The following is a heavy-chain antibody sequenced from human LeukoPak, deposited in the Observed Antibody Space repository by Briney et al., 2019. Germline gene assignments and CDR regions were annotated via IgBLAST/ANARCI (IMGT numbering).Heavy chain of an antibody. J-gene: IGHJ5*02. D-gene: IGHD3-10*01. CDR3: ARDPHYYYGSGSYYKNWFDP. Sequence: ASVKVSCKASEYTFTGYYMHWVRQAPGQGLEWMGWINPNSGGTNYAQKFQGRVTMTRDKSIRTAYMELSSLRSEDTAVYYCARDPHYYYGSGSYYKNWFDPWGQGTLVTVSS. CDR1: EYTFTGYY. V-gene: IGHV1-2*02. CDR2: INPNSGGT.